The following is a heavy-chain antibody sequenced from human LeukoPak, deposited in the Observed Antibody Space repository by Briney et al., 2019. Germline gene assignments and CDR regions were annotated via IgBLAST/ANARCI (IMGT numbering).Heavy chain of an antibody. V-gene: IGHV3-21*01. CDR1: GFTFSSYS. CDR3: ARDLRDIEVVVAVTLDY. D-gene: IGHD2-15*01. J-gene: IGHJ4*02. CDR2: ISSSSSYI. Sequence: GGSLRLSCAASGFTFSSYSMNWVRQAPGKGLEWVSSISSSSSYIYYADSVKGRFTISRDNAKNSLYLQMNSLRAEDTAVYYCARDLRDIEVVVAVTLDYWAQGTLVTVSS.